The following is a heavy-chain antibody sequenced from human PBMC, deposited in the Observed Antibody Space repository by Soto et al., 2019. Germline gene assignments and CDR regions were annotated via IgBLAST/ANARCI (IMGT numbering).Heavy chain of an antibody. CDR3: TRDPPGTGIDY. CDR2: ISSSSSYI. Sequence: GGALRLSCAASGFNFSSYSMNWVRQAPGKGLEWVSSISSSSSYIYYADSVKGRFTISRDNAKNTLYLQMISLRAEDTAVYYCTRDPPGTGIDYWGQGTLVTVSS. D-gene: IGHD1-1*01. V-gene: IGHV3-21*01. J-gene: IGHJ4*02. CDR1: GFNFSSYS.